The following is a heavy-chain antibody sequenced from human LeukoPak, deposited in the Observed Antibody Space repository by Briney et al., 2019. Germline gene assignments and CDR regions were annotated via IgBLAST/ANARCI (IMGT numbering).Heavy chain of an antibody. Sequence: GGSLRLSCEASGFTFSSYTMNWVRQAPGKGLEYVSSISSSSSHINYADSVKGRFTISRDNTKSSLYLQMNSLRAEDMAVYYCARGYCGGDCYGDWGQGTLVTVSS. CDR1: GFTFSSYT. CDR2: ISSSSSHI. CDR3: ARGYCGGDCYGD. D-gene: IGHD2-21*02. J-gene: IGHJ1*01. V-gene: IGHV3-21*01.